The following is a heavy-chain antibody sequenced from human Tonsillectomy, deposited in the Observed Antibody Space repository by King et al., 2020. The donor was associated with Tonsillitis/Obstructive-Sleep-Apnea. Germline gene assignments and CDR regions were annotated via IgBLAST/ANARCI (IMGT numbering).Heavy chain of an antibody. Sequence: VQLVESGGGVVQPGRSLRLSCAASGFTFSSYGMHWVRQAPGKGLEWVAVISYDGSNKYYADSVKGRFTISRDNSKNTLYLQMNSLRAEDTAVYYCAKDPLEGYTAGAFDIWGQGTMVTVSS. CDR2: ISYDGSNK. J-gene: IGHJ3*02. CDR3: AKDPLEGYTAGAFDI. CDR1: GFTFSSYG. D-gene: IGHD1-1*01. V-gene: IGHV3-30*18.